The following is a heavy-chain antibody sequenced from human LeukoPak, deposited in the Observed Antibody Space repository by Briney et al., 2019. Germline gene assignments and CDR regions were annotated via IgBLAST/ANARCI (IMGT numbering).Heavy chain of an antibody. CDR1: GFTFNDFA. J-gene: IGHJ4*02. D-gene: IGHD6-19*01. CDR2: ISGSGGST. V-gene: IGHV3-23*01. Sequence: GGSLRLSCTVSGFTFNDFAMTWVRQAPGKGLEWVSAISGSGGSTYYADSAKGRFTISRDNSKNTLYLQMNSLRAEDTAVYYCAKQPSIAVAGTGIDYWGQGTLVTVSS. CDR3: AKQPSIAVAGTGIDY.